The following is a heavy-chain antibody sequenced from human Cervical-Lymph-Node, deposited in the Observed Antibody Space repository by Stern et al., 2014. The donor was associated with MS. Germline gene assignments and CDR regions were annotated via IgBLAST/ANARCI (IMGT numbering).Heavy chain of an antibody. Sequence: VQLVESGAEVKKPGASVKVSCKTSGYAFSDHYMHWVRQAPGKGPEWMGRIKPNTGGTNYAHNFQGRVTMTRDTSISTFYMELSRLRSDDTAVYYCARDMAMLLMIFDYWGQGTLISVSS. CDR3: ARDMAMLLMIFDY. V-gene: IGHV1-2*06. CDR1: GYAFSDHY. J-gene: IGHJ4*02. CDR2: IKPNTGGT. D-gene: IGHD2-15*01.